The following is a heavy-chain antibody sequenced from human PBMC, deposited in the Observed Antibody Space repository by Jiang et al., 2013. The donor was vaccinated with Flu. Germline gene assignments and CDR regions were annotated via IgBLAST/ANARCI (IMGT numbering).Heavy chain of an antibody. Sequence: QLVESGPGLVKPSETLSLTCTVSGGSISHYYWSWIRQPPGKGLEWIAYIYYSGKTNYNPSLKSRVTISIDTSKNQFSLKLSSVTAADTAIYYCARTFYYDSKGYYGETFDYWGQGTLVTVSS. J-gene: IGHJ4*02. CDR1: GGSISHYY. D-gene: IGHD3-22*01. CDR3: ARTFYYDSKGYYGETFDY. CDR2: IYYSGKT. V-gene: IGHV4-59*01.